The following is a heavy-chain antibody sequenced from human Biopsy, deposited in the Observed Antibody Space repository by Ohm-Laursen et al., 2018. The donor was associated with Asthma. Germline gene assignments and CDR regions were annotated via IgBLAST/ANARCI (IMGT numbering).Heavy chain of an antibody. Sequence: SSVKVSCKSLGGTFNTYVIGWVRRAPGQGLEWMGGINSVFGTTTYPQKFQDRVTITADDSTSTVYMELSSPRSEDTAVYYCARKAGSCISRTCYSLDFWGQGTLVTVSS. CDR3: ARKAGSCISRTCYSLDF. CDR1: GGTFNTYV. V-gene: IGHV1-69*01. CDR2: INSVFGTT. D-gene: IGHD2-2*01. J-gene: IGHJ4*02.